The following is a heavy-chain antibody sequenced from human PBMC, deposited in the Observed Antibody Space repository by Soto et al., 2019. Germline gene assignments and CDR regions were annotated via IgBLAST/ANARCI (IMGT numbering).Heavy chain of an antibody. J-gene: IGHJ4*02. CDR3: ARDTPPTDY. Sequence: QVQLVQSGAEVKKPGASVKVSCKTSDYIFTSYHISWVRQAPGQGLEWMGWISAYNTNTNYAQKFQGRVTMTTDTLTSTAYMELRSLRSDDTAVYYCARDTPPTDYWGQGTLVTVSS. CDR1: DYIFTSYH. V-gene: IGHV1-18*01. CDR2: ISAYNTNT.